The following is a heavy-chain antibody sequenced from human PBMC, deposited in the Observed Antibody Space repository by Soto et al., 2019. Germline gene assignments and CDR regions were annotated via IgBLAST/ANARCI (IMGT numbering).Heavy chain of an antibody. J-gene: IGHJ3*02. CDR1: GGTFSSYA. CDR2: IIPIFGTA. V-gene: IGHV1-69*13. Sequence: ASVKVSCKASGGTFSSYAISWVRQAPGQGLEWMGGIIPIFGTANYAQKFQGRVTITADESTSTAYMELSSLRSEDTAVYYCARPSRDGYNRGYAAFDIWGQGTIVTVSS. CDR3: ARPSRDGYNRGYAAFDI. D-gene: IGHD5-12*01.